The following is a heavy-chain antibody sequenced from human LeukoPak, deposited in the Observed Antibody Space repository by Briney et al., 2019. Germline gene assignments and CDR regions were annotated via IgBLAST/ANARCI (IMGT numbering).Heavy chain of an antibody. J-gene: IGHJ3*02. CDR3: ANEPRGAFDI. CDR2: IRYDGSNK. V-gene: IGHV3-30*02. CDR1: GFTFSSYG. D-gene: IGHD3-10*01. Sequence: GGSLRLSCAASGFTFSSYGMHWVRQAPGNGLEWVAFIRYDGSNKYYADSVKGRFTISRDNSKKTLYLQMNSLIGEDTAVYYCANEPRGAFDIWGQGTMVTVSS.